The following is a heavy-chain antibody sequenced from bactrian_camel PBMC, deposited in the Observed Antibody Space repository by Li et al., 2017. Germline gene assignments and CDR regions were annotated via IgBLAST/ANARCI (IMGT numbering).Heavy chain of an antibody. D-gene: IGHD6*01. V-gene: IGHV3S1*01. J-gene: IGHJ4*01. CDR1: EFTFSSYW. Sequence: HVQLVESGGGLVQPGGSLRLSCAASEFTFSSYWMSWVRQAPGKGLEWVSRINTGGGSTYYADSVKGRFTISRGSAKNTVYLQMNSLKFEDTGLYYCAAGDPANVWGQGTQVTVS. CDR2: INTGGGST. CDR3: AAGDPANV.